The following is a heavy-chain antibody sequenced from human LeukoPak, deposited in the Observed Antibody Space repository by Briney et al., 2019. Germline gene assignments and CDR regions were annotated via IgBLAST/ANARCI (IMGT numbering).Heavy chain of an antibody. CDR1: GFTFSSYA. Sequence: GGSLRLSCAASGFTFSSYAMHWVRQAPGKGPEWVSGISWNSGSIGYADSVKGRFTISRDNAKNSLYLQMNSLRAEDTALYYCAKDKELLWFGDDAFDIWGQGTMVTVSS. CDR2: ISWNSGSI. CDR3: AKDKELLWFGDDAFDI. D-gene: IGHD3-10*01. V-gene: IGHV3-9*01. J-gene: IGHJ3*02.